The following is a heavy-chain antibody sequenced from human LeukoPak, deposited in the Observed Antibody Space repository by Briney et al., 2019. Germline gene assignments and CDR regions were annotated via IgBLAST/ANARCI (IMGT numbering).Heavy chain of an antibody. CDR2: IYYSGST. Sequence: SETLSLTCTVSGGSISSYFWSWIRQPPGKGLEWIGYIYYSGSTNYNPSLKSRVTISVDTSKNQFSLKLSSVTAAGTAVYYCARGRTHFWSGYSQFDYWGQGTLVTVSS. CDR1: GGSISSYF. D-gene: IGHD3-3*02. J-gene: IGHJ4*02. CDR3: ARGRTHFWSGYSQFDY. V-gene: IGHV4-59*01.